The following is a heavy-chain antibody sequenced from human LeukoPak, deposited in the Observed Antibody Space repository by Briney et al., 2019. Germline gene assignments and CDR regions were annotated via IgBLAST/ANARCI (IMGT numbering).Heavy chain of an antibody. V-gene: IGHV3-7*03. D-gene: IGHD4-17*01. Sequence: GGSLRLSCAASGFTFSSHWMSWVRQAPGKGLEWVANINQDGSEKYYVDSVKGRFTISRDNAKNSLYLQMNSLRAEDTAVYYCARDPYGDYYYGMDVWGKGTTVTVSS. CDR2: INQDGSEK. J-gene: IGHJ6*04. CDR3: ARDPYGDYYYGMDV. CDR1: GFTFSSHW.